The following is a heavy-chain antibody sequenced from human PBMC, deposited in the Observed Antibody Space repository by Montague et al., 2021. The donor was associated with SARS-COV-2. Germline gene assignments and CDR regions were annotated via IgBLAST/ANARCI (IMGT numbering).Heavy chain of an antibody. D-gene: IGHD1-1*01. CDR2: LSGSGAST. CDR3: GKNRQRVPLKAPPDY. CDR1: GFTFSSYG. Sequence: SLRLSCAASGFTFSSYGMSWIRQAPGKGLEWVSDLSGSGASTRYADSVNGRFTISRDNSKNTLYLQMNSLRAEDTVIYYCGKNRQRVPLKAPPDYWGQGTLVTVSS. J-gene: IGHJ4*02. V-gene: IGHV3-23*01.